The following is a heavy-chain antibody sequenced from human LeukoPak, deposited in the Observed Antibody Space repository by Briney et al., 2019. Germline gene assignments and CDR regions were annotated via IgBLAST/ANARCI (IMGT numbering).Heavy chain of an antibody. V-gene: IGHV5-51*01. D-gene: IGHD6-13*01. Sequence: GESLKISCKGSGYSLTCLRIGWVRPMPGKGLEWMGIIYPCDSDTRYSPSFQGQVTISADKSISTAYLQWSSLKASDTAMYYCARHTAAGNDAFDIWGQGTMVTVSS. CDR2: IYPCDSDT. CDR3: ARHTAAGNDAFDI. CDR1: GYSLTCLR. J-gene: IGHJ3*02.